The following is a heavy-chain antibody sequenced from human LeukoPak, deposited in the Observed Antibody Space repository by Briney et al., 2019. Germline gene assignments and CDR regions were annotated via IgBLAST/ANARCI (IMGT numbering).Heavy chain of an antibody. CDR2: ISAYNGNT. CDR3: ARAGRITMVPRAFDI. V-gene: IGHV1-18*04. J-gene: IGHJ3*02. CDR1: GYTFTSYG. D-gene: IGHD3-10*01. Sequence: WASVKVSCKASGYTFTSYGISWVRQAPGQGLEWMGWISAYNGNTNYAQKLQGRVTMTTDTSTSTAYMELRSLRSDDTAVYYCARAGRITMVPRAFDIWGQGTMVTVSS.